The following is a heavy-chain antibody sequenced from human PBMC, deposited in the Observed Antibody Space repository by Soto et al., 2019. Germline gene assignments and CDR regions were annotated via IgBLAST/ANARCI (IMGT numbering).Heavy chain of an antibody. J-gene: IGHJ4*02. CDR3: ARAASYYFDS. CDR2: FNPSGGGT. V-gene: IGHV1-46*01. D-gene: IGHD2-15*01. Sequence: QVQLVQSGAEVKKPGASVKVSCKASGYTFTSYYIHWVRKAPGQGLEWMGRFNPSGGGTSYAQKFQGRVTMTRDTSTSTVYMELSSLRSEDTAVYYCARAASYYFDSWGQGTLVTVSS. CDR1: GYTFTSYY.